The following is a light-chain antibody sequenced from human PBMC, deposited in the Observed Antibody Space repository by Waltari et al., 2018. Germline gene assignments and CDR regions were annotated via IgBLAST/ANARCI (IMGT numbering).Light chain of an antibody. CDR3: QQYDNLPPQLT. CDR2: DAS. CDR1: QDISNY. V-gene: IGKV1-33*01. J-gene: IGKJ4*01. Sequence: DIQMTQSPSSLSASVGDRVTITCQASQDISNYLHWYQHKPGKAPKLLIYDASNLETGVPSRFSGSGSGTDFTFTISSLQPEDIATYYCQQYDNLPPQLTFGGGTKVEIK.